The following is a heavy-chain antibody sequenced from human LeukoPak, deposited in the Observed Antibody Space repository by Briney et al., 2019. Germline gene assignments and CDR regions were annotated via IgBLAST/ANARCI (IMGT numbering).Heavy chain of an antibody. CDR3: ARVRPLRLPLDY. CDR2: ISAYNGNT. Sequence: ASVKVSCKASGYTFTSYGISWVRQAAGQGLEWMGGISAYNGNTNYAQKLQGRVTMTTDTSTRTAYMELRRLRSDDTAVYYCARVRPLRLPLDYWGQGPRVTVSS. CDR1: GYTFTSYG. V-gene: IGHV1-18*01. J-gene: IGHJ4*02.